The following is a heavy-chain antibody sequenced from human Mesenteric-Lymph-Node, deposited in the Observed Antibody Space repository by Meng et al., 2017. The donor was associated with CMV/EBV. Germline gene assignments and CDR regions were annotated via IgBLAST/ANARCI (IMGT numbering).Heavy chain of an antibody. D-gene: IGHD2-2*01. CDR2: IKSKADGGTT. CDR1: GFPFSKDW. J-gene: IGHJ4*02. V-gene: IGHV3-15*01. CDR3: TPSCSSTSCYGY. Sequence: GESLKISCAASGFPFSKDWMNWVRQAPGKGLEWVARIKSKADGGTTDYAAPVKGRFTISRDDSKNTLYLQMNSLKTEDTAVYYCTPSCSSTSCYGYWGQGTLVTVSS.